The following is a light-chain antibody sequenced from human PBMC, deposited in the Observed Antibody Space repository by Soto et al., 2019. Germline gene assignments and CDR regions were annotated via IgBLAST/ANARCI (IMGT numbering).Light chain of an antibody. J-gene: IGKJ1*01. CDR1: QSVTSNY. CDR3: QQYGISPWT. CDR2: GAS. V-gene: IGKV3-20*01. Sequence: EIALTQSPGTQSLFPGARATLSCRASQSVTSNYLTWYQLKPGQAPGLLMYGASSRAGGIPDRFSGSGSGTDFPLTISRLEPEDFAVYYCQQYGISPWTLGQRTKVEIK.